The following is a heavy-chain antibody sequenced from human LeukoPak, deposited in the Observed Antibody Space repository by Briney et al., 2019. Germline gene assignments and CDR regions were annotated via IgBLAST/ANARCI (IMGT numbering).Heavy chain of an antibody. CDR1: GFTFSSYS. CDR3: AKDVNSGWSRWDGYFDY. Sequence: PGGSLRLSCAASGFTFSSYSMNWVRQAPGKGLEWVSSISTSSDYIYYADSVKGRFTISRDNAKNSLYLQMNSLRAEDTALYYCAKDVNSGWSRWDGYFDYWGQGTLVTVSS. J-gene: IGHJ4*02. D-gene: IGHD6-19*01. V-gene: IGHV3-21*04. CDR2: ISTSSDYI.